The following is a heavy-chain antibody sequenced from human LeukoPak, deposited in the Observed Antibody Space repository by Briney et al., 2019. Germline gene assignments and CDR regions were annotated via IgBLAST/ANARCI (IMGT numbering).Heavy chain of an antibody. CDR2: IYYSGST. V-gene: IGHV4-59*01. J-gene: IGHJ4*02. Sequence: SETLSLTCTVSGGSISSYYWSWIRPPPGRGLEWIGYIYYSGSTNYNPSLKSRVTISVDTSKNQFSLKLSSVTAADTAVYYCARGGYSYGYWGQGTLVTVSS. D-gene: IGHD5-18*01. CDR3: ARGGYSYGY. CDR1: GGSISSYY.